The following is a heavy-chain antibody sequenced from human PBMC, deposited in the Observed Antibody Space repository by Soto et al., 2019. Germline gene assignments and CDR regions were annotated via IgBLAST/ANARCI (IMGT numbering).Heavy chain of an antibody. J-gene: IGHJ6*03. V-gene: IGHV3-66*01. Sequence: PGGALRVSCSASGFTVSSNYMSWVGQAPGKGLEWVSVIYSGGSTYYADSVKGRFTISRDNSKNTLYLQMNRLRAEDTAVYYCARDLRHYDFWSGYYRGGYYYYYMDVWGKGTTVTLSS. CDR3: ARDLRHYDFWSGYYRGGYYYYYMDV. D-gene: IGHD3-3*01. CDR1: GFTVSSNY. CDR2: IYSGGST.